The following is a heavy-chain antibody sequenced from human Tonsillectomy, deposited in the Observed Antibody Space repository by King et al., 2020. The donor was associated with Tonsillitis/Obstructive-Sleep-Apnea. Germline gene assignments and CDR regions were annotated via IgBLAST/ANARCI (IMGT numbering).Heavy chain of an antibody. D-gene: IGHD2-2*03. J-gene: IGHJ6*03. CDR3: AGYCSSTSRYLPYYYMDV. Sequence: VQLQQWGAGLLKPSETLSLTCAVYGGSFSGYYWSWIRQPPGKGLEWIGEINHSGSTTYNPSLKSRVIISVDTSKNQFSLKLSSVTAADTAVYYCAGYCSSTSRYLPYYYMDVGGKGTTVPVPS. V-gene: IGHV4-34*01. CDR2: INHSGST. CDR1: GGSFSGYY.